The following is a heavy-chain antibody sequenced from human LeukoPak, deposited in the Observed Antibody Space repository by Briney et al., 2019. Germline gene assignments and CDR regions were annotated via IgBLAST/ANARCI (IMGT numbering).Heavy chain of an antibody. CDR1: GFTFSNGW. V-gene: IGHV3-15*01. Sequence: GGSLRLSCAASGFTFSNGWMSWVRQAPGKGLEWVGRIKSKTDGGTTDYGAPVKGRFTISRDESKNTLYLQMNSLKTEDTAVYYCATSRVALYYYYYYMDVWGKGTTVTVSS. CDR2: IKSKTDGGTT. CDR3: ATSRVALYYYYYYMDV. J-gene: IGHJ6*03.